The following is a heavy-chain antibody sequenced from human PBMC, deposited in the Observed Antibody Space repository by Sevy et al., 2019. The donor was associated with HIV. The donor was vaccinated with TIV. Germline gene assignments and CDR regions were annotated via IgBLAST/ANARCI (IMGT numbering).Heavy chain of an antibody. V-gene: IGHV3-11*06. Sequence: GGSLRLSCAASGFTFSDYYMSWIRQAPGKGLEWVSYISSSSSYTNYADSVKGRFTISRDNAKNSLYLQMNSLRAEDTAVYYCARDSGVPAAINWFDPWGQGTLVTVSS. D-gene: IGHD2-2*01. CDR3: ARDSGVPAAINWFDP. CDR1: GFTFSDYY. CDR2: ISSSSSYT. J-gene: IGHJ5*02.